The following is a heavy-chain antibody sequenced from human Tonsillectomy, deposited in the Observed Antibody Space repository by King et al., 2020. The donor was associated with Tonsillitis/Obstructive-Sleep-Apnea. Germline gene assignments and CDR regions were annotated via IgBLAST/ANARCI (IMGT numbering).Heavy chain of an antibody. Sequence: VQLVESGGGLVQPGGSLRLSCAASGFTFSSYWMTWVRQAPGKGLEWVANIKQDGSEKYYVDSVKGRFTISRDNAKNSMYLQMNSLGAEDTAVYYCARSKGWRDAFDIWGQGTMVTVSS. J-gene: IGHJ3*02. V-gene: IGHV3-7*03. CDR3: ARSKGWRDAFDI. CDR1: GFTFSSYW. D-gene: IGHD6-19*01. CDR2: IKQDGSEK.